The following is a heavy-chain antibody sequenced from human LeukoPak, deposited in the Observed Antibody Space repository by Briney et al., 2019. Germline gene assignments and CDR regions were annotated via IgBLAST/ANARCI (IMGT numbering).Heavy chain of an antibody. V-gene: IGHV3-33*01. Sequence: PGRSLRLSCAASGFTFSSYGMHWVRQAPGKGLEWVAVIWYDGSNKYYADSVKGRFTISRDNSKNTLYLQMNSLRAEDTAVYYCTRGGGGSFPHYWGQGTLVTVSS. CDR3: TRGGGGSFPHY. J-gene: IGHJ4*02. CDR1: GFTFSSYG. CDR2: IWYDGSNK. D-gene: IGHD2-21*01.